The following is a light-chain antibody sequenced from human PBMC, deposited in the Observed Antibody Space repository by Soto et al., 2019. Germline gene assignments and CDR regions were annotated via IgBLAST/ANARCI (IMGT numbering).Light chain of an antibody. CDR3: SSYTINGVGV. Sequence: QSALTQPASVSGSPGQSITISCTGTDSDVGGYNYVSWYQQNPGKAPKFMIYDVSNRPSGVSNRVSGSKSGNTASLTISGLQAEDEADYYCSSYTINGVGVFGGGTKLTVL. J-gene: IGLJ2*01. V-gene: IGLV2-14*01. CDR2: DVS. CDR1: DSDVGGYNY.